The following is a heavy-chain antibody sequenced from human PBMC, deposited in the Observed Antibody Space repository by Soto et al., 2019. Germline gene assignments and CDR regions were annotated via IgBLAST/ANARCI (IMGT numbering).Heavy chain of an antibody. D-gene: IGHD3-10*01. Sequence: ASVKVSCKASGGTFSSYAISWVRQAPGQGLEWMGGIIPIFGTANYAQKFQGRVTITADESTSTAYMELSSLRSEDTAVYYCAIVSRNYYGSGSYYKSPTIGYWGQGTLVTVSS. CDR1: GGTFSSYA. V-gene: IGHV1-69*13. CDR3: AIVSRNYYGSGSYYKSPTIGY. CDR2: IIPIFGTA. J-gene: IGHJ4*02.